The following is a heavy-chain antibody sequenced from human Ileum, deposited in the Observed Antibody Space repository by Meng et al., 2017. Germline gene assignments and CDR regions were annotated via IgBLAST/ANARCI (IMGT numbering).Heavy chain of an antibody. V-gene: IGHV4-4*02. D-gene: IGHD4-23*01. CDR3: AANSGKKMHS. J-gene: IGHJ4*02. CDR1: GDSIRTTNW. Sequence: QGKLTESGPGLVKPSGTLSLTCAVSGDSIRTTNWWNWVRQPPGEGLEWIGEIYHSGLVNYNLSLKSRVTLSIDKSKNQFSLKLISVTAADTGVYYCAANSGKKMHSWGQGTLVTVSS. CDR2: IYHSGLV.